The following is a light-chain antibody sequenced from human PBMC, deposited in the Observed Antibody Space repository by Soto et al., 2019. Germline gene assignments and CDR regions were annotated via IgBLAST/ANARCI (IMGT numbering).Light chain of an antibody. CDR3: QQYGSSPPVT. J-gene: IGKJ5*01. CDR1: QSVTDNY. CDR2: GAS. V-gene: IGKV3-20*01. Sequence: EIVLTQSPGTLSLSPGERATLSCRASQSVTDNYLGWYQRKAGLAPRLLIYGASSRATGIPDRFSGSGSGTDFTLTISRLEPEDSAVYYCQQYGSSPPVTFGQGTRLEIK.